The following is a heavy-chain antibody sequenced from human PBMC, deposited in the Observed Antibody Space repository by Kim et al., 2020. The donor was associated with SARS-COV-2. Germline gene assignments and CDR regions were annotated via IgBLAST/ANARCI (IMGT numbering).Heavy chain of an antibody. Sequence: GGSLRLSCTASGFTFSNYAMSWVRQAPGKGLEWVSIISVRGGRAYYADSVKGRFTISRDNSKNTMYLQMNSLRAEDTALYYCAKDKDCSSTTCSHYFDYWGQGTLVTVSS. CDR2: ISVRGGRA. CDR1: GFTFSNYA. CDR3: AKDKDCSSTTCSHYFDY. V-gene: IGHV3-23*01. J-gene: IGHJ4*02. D-gene: IGHD2-2*01.